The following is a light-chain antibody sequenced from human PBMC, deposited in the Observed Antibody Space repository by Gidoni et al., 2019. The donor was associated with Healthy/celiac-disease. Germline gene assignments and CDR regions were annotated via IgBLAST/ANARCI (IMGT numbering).Light chain of an antibody. V-gene: IGKV3-20*01. J-gene: IGKJ4*01. CDR2: GAS. CDR3: QQYGSSPLT. CDR1: QSVSSSY. Sequence: EIVLTPSPATLSLSPGERATLSCRASQSVSSSYLAWYQQKPGQAPRLLIYGASSRATGIPDRFSGSGSGTDFTLTISRLEAEDFAVYYCQQYGSSPLTFGGGTKVEIK.